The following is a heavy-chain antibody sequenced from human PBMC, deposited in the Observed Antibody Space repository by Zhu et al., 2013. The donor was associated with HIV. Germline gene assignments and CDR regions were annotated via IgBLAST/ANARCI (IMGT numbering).Heavy chain of an antibody. CDR3: TRAPXLHKDFGRRNWFDP. CDR2: MNPKSGHT. V-gene: IGHV1-8*01. Sequence: QEQLVQSGAEVRTPGASVKVPCWASGYIFRNYDINWVRRAPGQGLEWMGWMNPKSGHTDFARKFQGRVTLTMDIGLSLAYMELYNLGYEDTAVYYCTRAPXLHKDFGRRNWFDPWGPGNPWSTVSS. CDR1: GYIFRNYD. D-gene: IGHD2-15*01. J-gene: IGHJ5*02.